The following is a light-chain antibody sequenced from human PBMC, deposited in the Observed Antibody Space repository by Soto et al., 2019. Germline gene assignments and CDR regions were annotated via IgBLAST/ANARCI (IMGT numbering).Light chain of an antibody. J-gene: IGKJ1*01. CDR2: AAS. V-gene: IGKV1-27*01. CDR1: QSISSW. CDR3: QKYNSAPRT. Sequence: DIQMTQSPSTPSASVGDRVTITCRASQSISSWLAWYQQKPGKVPKLLIYAASTLQSGVPSRFSGSGSGTDFTLTISSLQPEDVATYYCQKYNSAPRTFGQGTKVDIK.